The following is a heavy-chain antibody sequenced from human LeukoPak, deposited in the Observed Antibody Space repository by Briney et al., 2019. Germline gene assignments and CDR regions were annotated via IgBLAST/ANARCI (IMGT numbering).Heavy chain of an antibody. J-gene: IGHJ3*02. CDR3: ARDSATNAFDI. D-gene: IGHD5-12*01. Sequence: PGGSLRLSCEASGFTFSSYAMNWVRQAPGKGLEWVSSISSSSSNIYYADSVKGRFTISRDNAKNSLYLQMNSLRAEDTAVYYCARDSATNAFDIWGQGTMVTVSS. CDR2: ISSSSSNI. V-gene: IGHV3-21*01. CDR1: GFTFSSYA.